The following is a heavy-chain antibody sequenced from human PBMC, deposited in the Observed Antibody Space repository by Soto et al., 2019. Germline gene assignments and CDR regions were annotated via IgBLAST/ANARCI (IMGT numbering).Heavy chain of an antibody. CDR3: ARGGSIYCSSTSCYAGVGFYYYYYYMDV. CDR1: GYTFTSYG. J-gene: IGHJ6*03. V-gene: IGHV1-69*04. CDR2: IIPILGIA. D-gene: IGHD2-2*01. Sequence: EASVKVSCKASGYTFTSYGISWVRQAPGQGLERMGRIIPILGIANYAQKFQGRVTITADKSTSTAYMELSSLRSEDTAVYYCARGGSIYCSSTSCYAGVGFYYYYYYMDVWGKGTTVTVSS.